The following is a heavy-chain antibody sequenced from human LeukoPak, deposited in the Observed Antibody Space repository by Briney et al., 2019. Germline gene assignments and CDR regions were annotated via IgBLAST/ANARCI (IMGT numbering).Heavy chain of an antibody. CDR3: ARDKDYLYGMDV. V-gene: IGHV3-33*08. CDR2: IWYDGSNK. J-gene: IGHJ6*02. Sequence: PGRSLRLSCAASGFTFSACPMHWVRQAPGKGLEWVAVIWYDGSNKYYADSVKGRFTISRDNSKNTLYLQMNSLRAEDTAVYYCARDKDYLYGMDVWGQGTTVTVSS. CDR1: GFTFSACP.